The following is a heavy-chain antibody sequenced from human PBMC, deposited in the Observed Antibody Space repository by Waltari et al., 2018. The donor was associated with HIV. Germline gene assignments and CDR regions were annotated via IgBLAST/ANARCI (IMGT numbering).Heavy chain of an antibody. Sequence: QVQLVQSGAEVKKPGSSGKVSCKASGGAVVSHTINWVRQAPGQGLEWMGRAIPMFGTANYAQKFQGRVTITADKSTSTAYMELNGLRFDDTAVYYCASARETMGVDFDSWGQGTLVTVS. CDR1: GGAVVSHT. D-gene: IGHD3-10*01. J-gene: IGHJ5*01. CDR3: ASARETMGVDFDS. V-gene: IGHV1-69*08. CDR2: AIPMFGTA.